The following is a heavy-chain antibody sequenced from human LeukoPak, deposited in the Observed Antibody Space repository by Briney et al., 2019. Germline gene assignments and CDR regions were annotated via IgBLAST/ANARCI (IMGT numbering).Heavy chain of an antibody. D-gene: IGHD5-12*01. CDR1: GGAFSDYY. Sequence: SETLSLTCGVSGGAFSDYYWSWIRQAPGKGLEWIGEMIQSGSSNYNPSLRSRVTISGDTSGNQFSLKLNSLTAADTAVYYCARGNIVATILGGLHGTTAFDFWGQESWSPSPQ. J-gene: IGHJ4*01. CDR3: ARGNIVATILGGLHGTTAFDF. CDR2: MIQSGSS. V-gene: IGHV4-34*01.